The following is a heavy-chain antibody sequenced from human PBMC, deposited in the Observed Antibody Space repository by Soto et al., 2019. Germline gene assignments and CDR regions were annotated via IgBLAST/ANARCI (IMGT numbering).Heavy chain of an antibody. V-gene: IGHV3-23*01. Sequence: GGSLRLSCEASGFTFSNYDMSWVRQAPGKGLEWVSGISGSGGSTYHADSVKGRFTISRDNSKNTLFLQMKSLTAEDTAVYYCAEVLSWGSHYYGMDVWGQGTTVTVSS. CDR2: ISGSGGST. D-gene: IGHD7-27*01. J-gene: IGHJ6*02. CDR3: AEVLSWGSHYYGMDV. CDR1: GFTFSNYD.